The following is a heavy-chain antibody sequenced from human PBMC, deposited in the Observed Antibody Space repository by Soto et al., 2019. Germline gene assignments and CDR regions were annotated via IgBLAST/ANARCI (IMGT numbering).Heavy chain of an antibody. J-gene: IGHJ2*01. CDR1: GFTFSDYY. V-gene: IGHV3-11*06. CDR2: ITSSSSYT. Sequence: QVQLLESGGGLVKPGGSLRLSCAASGFTFSDYYMGWIRQAPGKGLEWVSYITSSSSYTNDADSVKGRFIISRDNAKNSLYLQMNCLRAEDTAVYYCARARLTYWYFDLWGRGTLVTVSS. CDR3: ARARLTYWYFDL.